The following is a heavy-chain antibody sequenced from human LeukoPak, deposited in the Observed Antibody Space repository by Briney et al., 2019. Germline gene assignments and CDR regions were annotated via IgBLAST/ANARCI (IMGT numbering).Heavy chain of an antibody. V-gene: IGHV4-39*01. J-gene: IGHJ4*02. Sequence: ASETLSLSCTVSGVSISSGSYYWGWIRQSPGKGLEWIGSMYHSGSTNYNPSLKSRVTISVDTSKNQFSLKLSSVTAADTAAYYCASHITLVGAIDYWGQGTLVTVSS. CDR1: GVSISSGSYY. CDR2: MYHSGST. CDR3: ASHITLVGAIDY. D-gene: IGHD1-26*01.